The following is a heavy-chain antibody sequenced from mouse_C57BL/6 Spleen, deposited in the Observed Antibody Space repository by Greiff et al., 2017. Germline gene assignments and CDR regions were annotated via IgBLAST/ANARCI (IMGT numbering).Heavy chain of an antibody. V-gene: IGHV1-22*01. J-gene: IGHJ1*03. Sequence: VQLQQSGPELVKPGASVKMSCKASGYTFTDYNMHWVKQSHGKSLEWIGYINPNNGGTSYNQKFKGKAALTVNKSSSTAYMGLRSLTSEDSAVYYCSRSDDGYYDWYFDVWGTGTTVTVSS. CDR1: GYTFTDYN. CDR3: SRSDDGYYDWYFDV. D-gene: IGHD2-3*01. CDR2: INPNNGGT.